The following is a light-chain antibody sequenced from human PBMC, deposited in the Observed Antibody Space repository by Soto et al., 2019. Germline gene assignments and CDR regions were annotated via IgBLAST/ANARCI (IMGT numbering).Light chain of an antibody. CDR3: SSYTTSTTRV. CDR1: SSDVGGYNV. J-gene: IGLJ3*02. Sequence: QSALTQPASVSGSPGQSITISCTGTSSDVGGYNVVSWYQQHPGKAPKVMIYEVSNRPSGVSNRFSGSKSGNTASLTISGLQAEDEADYYCSSYTTSTTRVFGGGTKLTVL. V-gene: IGLV2-14*01. CDR2: EVS.